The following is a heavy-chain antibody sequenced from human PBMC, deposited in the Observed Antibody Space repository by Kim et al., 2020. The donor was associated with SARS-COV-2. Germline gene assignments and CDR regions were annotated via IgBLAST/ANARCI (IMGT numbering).Heavy chain of an antibody. D-gene: IGHD6-19*01. Sequence: GGSLRLSCAASGFTFSSYWMSWVRQAPGKGLEWVANIKQDGSEKYYVDSVKGRFTISRDNAKNSLYLQMNSLRAEDTAVYYCARGVSSGWGQYYFDYWGQGTLVTVSS. CDR2: IKQDGSEK. CDR3: ARGVSSGWGQYYFDY. J-gene: IGHJ4*02. V-gene: IGHV3-7*01. CDR1: GFTFSSYW.